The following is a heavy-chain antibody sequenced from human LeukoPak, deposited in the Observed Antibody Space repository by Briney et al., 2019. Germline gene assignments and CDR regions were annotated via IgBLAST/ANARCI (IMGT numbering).Heavy chain of an antibody. J-gene: IGHJ5*02. CDR2: ISDSGDST. Sequence: PGGTLRLSCAASGFTFSNFGISWVRQAPGKGLEWVSAISDSGDSTYYADSVKGRFTVSRDNSKNTLYLQMNSLRAEDTAVYYCARAKVRGVIITVVRRSDWFDPWGQGTLVTVSS. CDR3: ARAKVRGVIITVVRRSDWFDP. CDR1: GFTFSNFG. V-gene: IGHV3-23*01. D-gene: IGHD3-10*01.